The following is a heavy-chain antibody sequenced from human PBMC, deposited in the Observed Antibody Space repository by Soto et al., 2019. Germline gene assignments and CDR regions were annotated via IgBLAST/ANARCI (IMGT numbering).Heavy chain of an antibody. D-gene: IGHD1-1*01. J-gene: IGHJ4*02. Sequence: QVQLQQWGAGLLKPSETLSLTCAVYGGSFSGYYWSWIRQPPGKGLEWIGEINHSGSTNYNPSLTSRVTISVDTSKNQFSLKLSSVTAADTAVYYCARGTWNLDATVDYWGQGTLVTVSS. V-gene: IGHV4-34*01. CDR1: GGSFSGYY. CDR3: ARGTWNLDATVDY. CDR2: INHSGST.